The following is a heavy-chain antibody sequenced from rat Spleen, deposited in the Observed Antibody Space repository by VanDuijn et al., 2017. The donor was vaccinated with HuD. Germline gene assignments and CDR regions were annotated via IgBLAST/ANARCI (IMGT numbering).Heavy chain of an antibody. Sequence: EVQLVESGGGLVQPGRSMSLSCAASGFIFSNYYMVWVRQAPTKGLEWVASITTGGAITSYRDSVKGRFTISRDTAKSTLYLQMDSLRSEDTATYYCTRDLSEFGVGFDYWGQGVMVTVSS. CDR1: GFIFSNYY. CDR2: ITTGGAIT. V-gene: IGHV5-25*01. D-gene: IGHD4-3*01. CDR3: TRDLSEFGVGFDY. J-gene: IGHJ2*01.